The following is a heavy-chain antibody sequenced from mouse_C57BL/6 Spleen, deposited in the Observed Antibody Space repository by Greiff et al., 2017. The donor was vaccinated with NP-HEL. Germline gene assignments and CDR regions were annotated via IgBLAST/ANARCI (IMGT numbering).Heavy chain of an antibody. D-gene: IGHD1-1*01. CDR1: GYTFTSSW. CDR2: IHPNSGST. V-gene: IGHV1-64*01. J-gene: IGHJ4*01. CDR3: AGDYYGSSPYAMGY. Sequence: QVQLQQPGAELVKPGASVKLSCKASGYTFTSSWMHWVKQRPGQGLEWIGMIHPNSGSTNYNEKFKSKATLTVDKSSSTAYMQLSSLTSEDSAVDYCAGDYYGSSPYAMGYWGQGTSVTVSS.